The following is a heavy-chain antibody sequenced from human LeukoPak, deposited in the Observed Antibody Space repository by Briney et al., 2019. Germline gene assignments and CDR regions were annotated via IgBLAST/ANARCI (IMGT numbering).Heavy chain of an antibody. J-gene: IGHJ4*02. V-gene: IGHV3-23*01. CDR3: AKDQDVYSGSQS. CDR1: GFTFSSYA. Sequence: GGSLRLSCAASGFTFSSYAKSWVRQAPGKGLEWVSTISGSDSSTYYADSVRGRFTISRDNSKNTVFLQMNSLRVDDTAIYYCAKDQDVYSGSQSWGQGTLVTVSS. D-gene: IGHD1-26*01. CDR2: ISGSDSST.